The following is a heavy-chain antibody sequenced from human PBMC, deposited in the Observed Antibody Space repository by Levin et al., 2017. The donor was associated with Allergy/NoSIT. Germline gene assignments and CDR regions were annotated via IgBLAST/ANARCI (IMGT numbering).Heavy chain of an antibody. D-gene: IGHD3-16*01. CDR3: ARWGEVDAFDI. CDR1: GFTFSSYA. J-gene: IGHJ3*02. V-gene: IGHV3-30-3*01. Sequence: GGSLRLSCAASGFTFSSYAMHWVRQAPGKGLEWVAVISYDGSNKYYADSVKGRFTISRDNSKNTLYLQMNSLRAEDTAVYYCARWGEVDAFDIWGQGTMVTVSS. CDR2: ISYDGSNK.